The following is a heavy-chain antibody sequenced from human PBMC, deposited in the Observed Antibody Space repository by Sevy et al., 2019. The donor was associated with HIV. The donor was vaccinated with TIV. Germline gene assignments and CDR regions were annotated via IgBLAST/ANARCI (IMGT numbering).Heavy chain of an antibody. J-gene: IGHJ6*02. CDR3: ARARYYGMDV. V-gene: IGHV3-9*01. Sequence: GGSLRLSCAASGFTFDDYAMHWVRHAPGKGLEWVSGISWNSGSIGYADSVKGRFTISRDNAKNSLYLQMNSLRAEDTALYYCARARYYGMDVWGQGTTVTVSS. CDR1: GFTFDDYA. CDR2: ISWNSGSI.